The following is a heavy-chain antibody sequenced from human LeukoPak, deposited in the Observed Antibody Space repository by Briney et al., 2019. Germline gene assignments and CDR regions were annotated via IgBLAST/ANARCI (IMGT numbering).Heavy chain of an antibody. J-gene: IGHJ4*02. CDR3: ASVFYSNRYFDY. Sequence: GGSLRLSCAASAFTISSYEMNRVRQAPGKGLERASYISSSGSTIYYADSVKGRFTISRDNAKNSLYLQMNSLRAEDTAVYYCASVFYSNRYFDYWGQGTLVTVSS. CDR1: AFTISSYE. D-gene: IGHD4-11*01. CDR2: ISSSGSTI. V-gene: IGHV3-48*03.